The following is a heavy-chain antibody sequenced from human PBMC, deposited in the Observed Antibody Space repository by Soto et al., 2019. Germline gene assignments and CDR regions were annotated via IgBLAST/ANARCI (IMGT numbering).Heavy chain of an antibody. J-gene: IGHJ4*02. CDR1: GGSFSGYY. Sequence: SETLSLTCAVYGGSFSGYYWSWIRQPPGKGLEWIGEINHSGSTNYNPSLKSRVTISVDTSKNQFSLKLSSVTAADTAVYYCARVRHNWNYDYWGQGTLVTVSS. D-gene: IGHD1-7*01. V-gene: IGHV4-34*01. CDR3: ARVRHNWNYDY. CDR2: INHSGST.